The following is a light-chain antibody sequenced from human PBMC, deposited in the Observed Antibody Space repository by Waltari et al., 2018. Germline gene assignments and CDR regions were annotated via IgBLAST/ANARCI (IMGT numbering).Light chain of an antibody. V-gene: IGKV3-15*01. CDR3: QQSNNWPQT. CDR2: AAS. J-gene: IGKJ1*01. Sequence: DIVMTQSPATLSVSPGERATLSCRASQSVANNLAWYQQKRGQAPRLLIYAASIRATGIPARFFGSGSGTDFTLTISSLQSEDSAVYYCQQSNNWPQTFGQGTKVEIK. CDR1: QSVANN.